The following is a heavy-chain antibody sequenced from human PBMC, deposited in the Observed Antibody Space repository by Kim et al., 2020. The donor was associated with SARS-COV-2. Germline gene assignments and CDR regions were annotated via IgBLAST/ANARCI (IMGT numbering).Heavy chain of an antibody. CDR1: GGSIRNDY. Sequence: SETLSLTCTVSGGSIRNDYWSWIRQPPGKGVEWIGYIYNSGGRTNYNPSLKSRVTISVDTSKNQFSLKLSSVTAADTAIYYCAKYNSGWYGFDFWGQGTLVTVSS. CDR3: AKYNSGWYGFDF. J-gene: IGHJ4*02. CDR2: IYNSGGRT. V-gene: IGHV4-59*01. D-gene: IGHD6-19*01.